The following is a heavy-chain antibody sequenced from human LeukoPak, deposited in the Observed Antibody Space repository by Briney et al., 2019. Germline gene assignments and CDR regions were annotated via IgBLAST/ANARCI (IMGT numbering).Heavy chain of an antibody. J-gene: IGHJ4*02. CDR1: GFTVSRNY. D-gene: IGHD5-12*01. Sequence: GGSLRLSCAASGFTVSRNYMSWVRQAPGKGLEWVSVISGSGRSAYYADSLKGRFTISRDNSKDTVYLQINSLRAEDTALYYCAQDYSGYDLSAGYWGQGTLVTVAS. CDR2: ISGSGRSA. V-gene: IGHV3-23*01. CDR3: AQDYSGYDLSAGY.